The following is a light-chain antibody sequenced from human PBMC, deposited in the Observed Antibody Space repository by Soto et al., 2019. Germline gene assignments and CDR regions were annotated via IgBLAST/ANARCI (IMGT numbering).Light chain of an antibody. CDR3: QQYNNWPPVT. CDR1: QSISNN. CDR2: GAS. V-gene: IGKV3-15*01. J-gene: IGKJ5*01. Sequence: EVVMTQSPATLSVSPGERATISCRASQSISNNLAWYQQKPGQGPRLLIYGASTRATGIPARFSGSGSGTEFTLTISSLQSEDFGVYYCQQYNNWPPVTFGQGTRLEIK.